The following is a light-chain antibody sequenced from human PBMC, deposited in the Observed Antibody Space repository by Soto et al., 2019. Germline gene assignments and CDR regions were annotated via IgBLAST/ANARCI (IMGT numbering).Light chain of an antibody. V-gene: IGLV1-51*01. CDR3: GSWDSSLSAYV. J-gene: IGLJ1*01. CDR2: DDN. Sequence: QSVMTQPPSVSAAPGQTVTISCSGSSSNIGGNSVSWYQQLPGTAPKLLIYDDNTRPSGIPDRFSGSKSGTSATLGITGFQTGDEADYYCGSWDSSLSAYVFGTGTKLTVL. CDR1: SSNIGGNS.